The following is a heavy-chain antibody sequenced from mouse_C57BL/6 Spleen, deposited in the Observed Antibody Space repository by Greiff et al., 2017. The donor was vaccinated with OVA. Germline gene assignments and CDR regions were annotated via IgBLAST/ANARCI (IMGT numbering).Heavy chain of an antibody. Sequence: VKLQESGPGLVQPSQSLSITCTVSGFSLTSYGVHWVRQSPGKGLEWLGVIWSGGSTDYNAAFIYRLSISKDNSKSQVFFKMNSLQADDTAIYYCARGEDYDGDWYFDVWGTGTTVTVSS. J-gene: IGHJ1*03. D-gene: IGHD2-4*01. CDR3: ARGEDYDGDWYFDV. CDR1: GFSLTSYG. CDR2: IWSGGST. V-gene: IGHV2-2*01.